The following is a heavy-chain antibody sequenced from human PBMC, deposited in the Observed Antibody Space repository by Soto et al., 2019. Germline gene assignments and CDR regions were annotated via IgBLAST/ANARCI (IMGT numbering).Heavy chain of an antibody. Sequence: SETLSLTCSVSGVSITSYYWSWIRQSAGGGLEWMGRINTDGLSTYSPSFKSRLTMSLDTSKNQVSLRLISVTAADTAVYFCARVAVAVAATEDYYGLDVWGQGTTVTVSS. CDR1: GVSITSYY. CDR2: INTDGLS. CDR3: ARVAVAVAATEDYYGLDV. V-gene: IGHV4-4*07. J-gene: IGHJ6*02. D-gene: IGHD2-15*01.